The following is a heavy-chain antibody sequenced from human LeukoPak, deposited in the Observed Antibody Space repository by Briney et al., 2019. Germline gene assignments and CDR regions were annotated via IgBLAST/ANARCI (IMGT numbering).Heavy chain of an antibody. CDR2: IKQDGSEK. J-gene: IGHJ4*02. V-gene: IGHV3-7*01. CDR1: GFTFSSYW. D-gene: IGHD2-15*01. Sequence: GGSLRLSCAASGFTFSSYWMSWVRQAPGKGLEWVANIKQDGSEKYYVDSVKGRFTISRDNAKNSLYLQMNSLRAEDTAVYYCAREMGSPPYYFDYWGQGTLVTASS. CDR3: AREMGSPPYYFDY.